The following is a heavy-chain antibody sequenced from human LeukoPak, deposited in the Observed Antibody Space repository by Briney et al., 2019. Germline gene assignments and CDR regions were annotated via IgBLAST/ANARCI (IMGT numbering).Heavy chain of an antibody. V-gene: IGHV1-2*02. CDR3: ARGLTYYDFWSGYSGDYYYYGMDV. Sequence: ASVKVSCKASGYTFTGYYMHWVRQAPGQGLEWMGWINPNSGGTNYAQKFQGRVTMTRDTSISTAYMELSRLRSDDTAVYYCARGLTYYDFWSGYSGDYYYYGMDVWGQGTTVTVSS. D-gene: IGHD3-3*01. CDR1: GYTFTGYY. CDR2: INPNSGGT. J-gene: IGHJ6*02.